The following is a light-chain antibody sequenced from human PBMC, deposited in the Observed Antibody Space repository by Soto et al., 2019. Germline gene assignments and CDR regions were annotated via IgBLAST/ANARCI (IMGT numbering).Light chain of an antibody. V-gene: IGKV3-20*01. J-gene: IGKJ2*01. CDR3: QQYGSSPDT. CDR2: GES. CDR1: QSVSSSY. Sequence: EIVLTQSPGTLSLSPGERATLSCRASQSVSSSYLAWYQQKPGQAPRLLIYGESSRATGIPDRFRGSGSGTDFTLTISRLEPEDFAVYYCQQYGSSPDTFGQGTKLEIK.